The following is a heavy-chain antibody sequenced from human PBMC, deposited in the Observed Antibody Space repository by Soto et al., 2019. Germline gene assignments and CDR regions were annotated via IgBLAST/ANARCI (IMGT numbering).Heavy chain of an antibody. D-gene: IGHD3-22*01. J-gene: IGHJ2*01. CDR2: IYSDGTT. CDR3: ARYYDTTGPDL. CDR1: GFTVSSNY. V-gene: IGHV3-53*01. Sequence: PGGSLRLSCAASGFTVSSNYMSWVRQAPGKGLEWVSVIYSDGTTYYADSVKGRFTISRDNAKNSLYLHMNSLRAEDTAVYYCARYYDTTGPDLWGRGTRVTVS.